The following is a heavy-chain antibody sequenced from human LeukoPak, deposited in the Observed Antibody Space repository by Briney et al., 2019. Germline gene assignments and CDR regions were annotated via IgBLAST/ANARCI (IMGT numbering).Heavy chain of an antibody. CDR1: GGSISSSSYY. CDR3: ARIYSSSWFLNWFDP. Sequence: SETLSLTCTVSGGSISSSSYYRGWIRQPPGKGLEWIGSIYYSGSTYYNPSLKSRVTISVDTSKNQFSLKLNSVTAADTAVYYCARIYSSSWFLNWFDPWGQGTLVTVSS. J-gene: IGHJ5*02. V-gene: IGHV4-39*07. D-gene: IGHD6-13*01. CDR2: IYYSGST.